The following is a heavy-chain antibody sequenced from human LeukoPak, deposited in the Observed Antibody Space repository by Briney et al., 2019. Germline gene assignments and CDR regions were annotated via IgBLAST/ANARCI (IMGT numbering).Heavy chain of an antibody. D-gene: IGHD6-13*01. V-gene: IGHV4-59*11. CDR3: ARGYSSSWNYFDY. J-gene: IGHJ4*02. CDR1: GGSISNHY. CDR2: VFDSGGT. Sequence: SETLSLTCIVSGGSISNHYWSWIRQPPGKGLEWIGYVFDSGGTNYNPSLKSRVTISVDTSKKQFSLKLSSVTAADTAVYYCARGYSSSWNYFDYWGQGTLVTVSS.